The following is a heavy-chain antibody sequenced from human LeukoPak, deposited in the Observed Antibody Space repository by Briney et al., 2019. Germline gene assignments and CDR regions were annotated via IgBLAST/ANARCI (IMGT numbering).Heavy chain of an antibody. V-gene: IGHV3-23*01. CDR1: GFAFISYA. CDR2: ISGSGGST. J-gene: IGHJ4*02. D-gene: IGHD3-9*01. CDR3: AKGYYFDILSGYSSLDS. Sequence: GGSLRLSCAASGFAFISYAMSWVRQAPGKGLEWVSGISGSGGSTYYADSVKGRFTISRDNSKNTLYLQMISLRAEDTAAYYCAKGYYFDILSGYSSLDSWGQGTLVTVSS.